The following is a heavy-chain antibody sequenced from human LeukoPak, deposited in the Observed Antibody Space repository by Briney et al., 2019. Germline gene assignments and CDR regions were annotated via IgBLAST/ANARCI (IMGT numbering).Heavy chain of an antibody. CDR3: ARDLGSIVPGAFDI. J-gene: IGHJ3*02. D-gene: IGHD3-16*01. Sequence: PGRSLRLSCAASGFTFSSYAMHWVRRAPGKGLEWVAVISYDGSNKYYADSVKGRFTISRDNSKNTLYLQMNSLRAEDTAVYYCARDLGSIVPGAFDIWGQGTMVTVSS. CDR1: GFTFSSYA. V-gene: IGHV3-30-3*01. CDR2: ISYDGSNK.